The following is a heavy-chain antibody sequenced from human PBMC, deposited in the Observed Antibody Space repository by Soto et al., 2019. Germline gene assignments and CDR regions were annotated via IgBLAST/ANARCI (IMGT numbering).Heavy chain of an antibody. CDR2: FDPEDGET. CDR3: ATVLHITIFGASFYP. J-gene: IGHJ5*02. V-gene: IGHV1-24*01. CDR1: GYTLTELS. D-gene: IGHD3-3*01. Sequence: ASVKVSCKVSGYTLTELSMHWVRQAPGKGLEWMGGFDPEDGETIYAQKFQGRVTMTEDTSTDTAYMELSSLRSEDTAVYYCATVLHITIFGASFYPWGQGTLVTVSS.